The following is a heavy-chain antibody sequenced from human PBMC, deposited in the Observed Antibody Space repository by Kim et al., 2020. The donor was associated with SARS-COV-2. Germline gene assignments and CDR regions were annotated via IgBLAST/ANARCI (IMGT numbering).Heavy chain of an antibody. CDR3: ASRGYYIDF. Sequence: GGSLRLSCAASGFTFSAYAMTWVRQAPGKGLEWVSFISASGDSMYHADSVEGRFTISRDNAKNSVSLQMNSLREEDTAMYYCASRGYYIDFWGQGTLVTVSS. V-gene: IGHV3-48*02. J-gene: IGHJ4*02. D-gene: IGHD2-15*01. CDR2: ISASGDSM. CDR1: GFTFSAYA.